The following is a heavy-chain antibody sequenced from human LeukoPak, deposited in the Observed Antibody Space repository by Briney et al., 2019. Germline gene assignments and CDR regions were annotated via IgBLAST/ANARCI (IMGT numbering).Heavy chain of an antibody. CDR1: GYGFTNYW. D-gene: IGHD6-13*01. V-gene: IGHV5-51*01. CDR2: IYPGDSDT. CDR3: VRRGQQLARASGDF. J-gene: IGHJ4*02. Sequence: GESLKISWNGSGYGFTNYWIAWVRQRPGKGLQWVVMIYPGDSDTTYSPSFHGQVTISADKSISTAYLQWSSLKASDTAMYYCVRRGQQLARASGDFWGQGTMVTVSS.